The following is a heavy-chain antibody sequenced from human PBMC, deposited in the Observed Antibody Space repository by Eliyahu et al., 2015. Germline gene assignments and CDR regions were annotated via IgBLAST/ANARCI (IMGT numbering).Heavy chain of an antibody. D-gene: IGHD5-24*01. CDR3: VKGVEMATIGLDY. CDR2: ISSNGGST. V-gene: IGHV3-64D*06. Sequence: EVQLVESGGGLVQPGGSLRLXCSASGFTFSSYAMHWVRQAPGKGLEYVSAISSNGGSTYYADSVKGRFTISRDNSKNTLYLQMSSLRAEDTAVYYCVKGVEMATIGLDYWGQGTLVTVSS. J-gene: IGHJ4*02. CDR1: GFTFSSYA.